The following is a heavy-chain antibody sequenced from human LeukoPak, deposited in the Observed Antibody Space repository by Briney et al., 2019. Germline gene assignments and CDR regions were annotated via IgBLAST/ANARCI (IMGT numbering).Heavy chain of an antibody. V-gene: IGHV1-2*04. CDR2: INPNSGGT. D-gene: IGHD6-13*01. CDR3: ARDAAILIAAAGSYYYYYGMDV. Sequence: GASVKVSCKASGYTFTGYYMHWVRQAPGQGLEWMGWINPNSGGTNYAQKFQGWVTMTRDTSISTAYMELSRLRSDDTAVYYCARDAAILIAAAGSYYYYYGMDVWGQGTTVTVSS. J-gene: IGHJ6*02. CDR1: GYTFTGYY.